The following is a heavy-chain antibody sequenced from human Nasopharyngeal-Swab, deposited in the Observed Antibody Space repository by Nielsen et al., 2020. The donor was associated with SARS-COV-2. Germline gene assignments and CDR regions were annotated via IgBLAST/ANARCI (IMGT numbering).Heavy chain of an antibody. J-gene: IGHJ6*02. CDR1: GFTFSSYA. V-gene: IGHV3-30*04. CDR3: ARALGGSYYYGMDV. D-gene: IGHD1-26*01. Sequence: GGSLRLSCAASGFTFSSYAMHWVRQAPGKGLEWVAVISYDGSNKYYADSVEGRFTISRDNSKNTLYLQMNSLRAEDTAVYYCARALGGSYYYGMDVWGQGTTVTVSS. CDR2: ISYDGSNK.